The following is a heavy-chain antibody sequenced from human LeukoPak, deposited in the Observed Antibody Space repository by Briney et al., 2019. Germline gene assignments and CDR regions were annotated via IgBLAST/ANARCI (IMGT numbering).Heavy chain of an antibody. D-gene: IGHD1-26*01. CDR3: ARGYSIDY. V-gene: IGHV4-39*07. Sequence: PSETLSLTCTVSGGSIRSSSYFWGWIRQTPGKGLEWIGSISYSVTTYYNPSLESRVTISVDTSKNQFSLKLRSVTAADTAVYYCARGYSIDYWGQGTLVTVSS. J-gene: IGHJ4*02. CDR1: GGSIRSSSYF. CDR2: ISYSVTT.